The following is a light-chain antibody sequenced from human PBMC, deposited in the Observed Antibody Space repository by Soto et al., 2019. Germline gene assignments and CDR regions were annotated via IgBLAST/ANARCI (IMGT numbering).Light chain of an antibody. CDR1: QSISSW. J-gene: IGKJ1*01. Sequence: DIQMTQSPSTLSASVGDRVTITCRASQSISSWLAWYQQKPGKAPKLLIYDASSLESGVPSRFSGGGAGTEFTLTISSLQPDDFATDYGQQYNSYPWTFGQGPNVEIK. CDR3: QQYNSYPWT. V-gene: IGKV1-5*01. CDR2: DAS.